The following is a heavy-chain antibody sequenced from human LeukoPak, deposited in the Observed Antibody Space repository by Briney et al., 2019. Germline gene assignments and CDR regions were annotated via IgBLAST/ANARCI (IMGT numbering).Heavy chain of an antibody. V-gene: IGHV3-9*01. J-gene: IGHJ4*02. D-gene: IGHD6-19*01. CDR1: GFIFDDYA. CDR2: ISWNSGGI. CDR3: AKDFYRAVAGSIGF. Sequence: PGRSLRLSCAASGFIFDDYAMHWVRHAPGKGLEWVSGISWNSGGIGYADSVKGRFTISGDNAKKSLYLQMNSLRAEDTALYYCAKDFYRAVAGSIGFWGQGILVTVSS.